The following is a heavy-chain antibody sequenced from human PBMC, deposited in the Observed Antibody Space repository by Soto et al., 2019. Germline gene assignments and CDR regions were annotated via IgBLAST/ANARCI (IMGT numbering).Heavy chain of an antibody. CDR1: GFTFRSYG. CDR3: AKDGGADY. Sequence: QVQLVESRGGLVQPGRSLRLSCAASGFTFRSYGMYWVRQAPGKGLEWVARISSDGSAQFYGDSVKGRFTISRDNSRNTLYLQMNSLRSEDTAVYYCAKDGGADYWGQGTVVTVSA. D-gene: IGHD3-10*01. J-gene: IGHJ4*02. V-gene: IGHV3-30*18. CDR2: ISSDGSAQ.